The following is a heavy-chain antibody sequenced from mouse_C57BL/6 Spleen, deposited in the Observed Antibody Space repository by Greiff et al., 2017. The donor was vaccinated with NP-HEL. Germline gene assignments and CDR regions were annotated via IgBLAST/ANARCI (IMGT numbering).Heavy chain of an antibody. Sequence: EVQLQESGPGLVKPSQSLSLTCSVTGYSITSGYYWNWIRQFPGNKLEWMGYISYDGSNNYNPSLKNRISITRDTSKNQVFLKLNSVTTEDTSTYYGARGYGNGFFDYWGQGTTLTVSS. CDR1: GYSITSGYY. CDR2: ISYDGSN. CDR3: ARGYGNGFFDY. J-gene: IGHJ2*01. D-gene: IGHD2-10*02. V-gene: IGHV3-6*01.